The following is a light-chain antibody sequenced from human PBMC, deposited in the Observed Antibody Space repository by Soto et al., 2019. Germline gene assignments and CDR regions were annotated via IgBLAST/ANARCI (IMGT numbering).Light chain of an antibody. CDR1: QSISSY. J-gene: IGKJ1*01. CDR3: QQSYSTTRT. V-gene: IGKV1-39*01. CDR2: AAS. Sequence: DIQMTQSPSSLSASVGDRVTITCRASQSISSYLNWYQQKPGKAPKLLIYAASSLQSGVPSRFSGSGSGTDFTLTISSLQPEDFATYYCQQSYSTTRTFGHGTKVEIK.